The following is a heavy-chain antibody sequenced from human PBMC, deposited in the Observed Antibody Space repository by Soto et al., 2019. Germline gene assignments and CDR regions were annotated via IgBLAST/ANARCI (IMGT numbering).Heavy chain of an antibody. D-gene: IGHD6-19*01. CDR1: GGSVSSGSFH. CDR3: ARIGGWYDIDF. Sequence: PSEALSLTCSVSGGSVSSGSFHWSWIRQPPGKGLQFIGSIFYNGTANYSPSLKNRVSISIDTSQSQFFLQLISVAAADTAAYYCARIGGWYDIDFWGQGRLVTVSS. J-gene: IGHJ4*02. CDR2: IFYNGTA. V-gene: IGHV4-61*01.